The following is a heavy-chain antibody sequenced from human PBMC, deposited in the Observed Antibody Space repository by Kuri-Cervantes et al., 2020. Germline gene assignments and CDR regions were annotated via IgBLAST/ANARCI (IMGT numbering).Heavy chain of an antibody. CDR1: GFTFSSYS. CDR2: ISSSSSTI. V-gene: IGHV3-48*01. Sequence: GGSLRLSCAASGFTFSSYSMNWVRQAPGKGLEWVSYISSSSSTIYYADSVKGRFTISRDNAKNSLYLQMNSLRAEDTAVYYCARDTSKGSSGWFRIDYWGQGTLVTVSS. CDR3: ARDTSKGSSGWFRIDY. D-gene: IGHD6-19*01. J-gene: IGHJ4*02.